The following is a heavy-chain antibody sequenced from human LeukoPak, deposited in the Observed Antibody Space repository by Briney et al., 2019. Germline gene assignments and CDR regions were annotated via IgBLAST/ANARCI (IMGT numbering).Heavy chain of an antibody. V-gene: IGHV1-69*13. J-gene: IGHJ6*02. CDR3: AREQRGYSYGYDPRDYYYGMDV. D-gene: IGHD5-18*01. CDR1: GGTFSSYA. Sequence: SVKVSCKASGGTFSSYAISWVRQAPGQGLEWMGGIIPIFGTANYAQKFQGRVTITADESTSTAYMEPSSLRSEDTAVYYCAREQRGYSYGYDPRDYYYGMDVWGQGTTVTVSS. CDR2: IIPIFGTA.